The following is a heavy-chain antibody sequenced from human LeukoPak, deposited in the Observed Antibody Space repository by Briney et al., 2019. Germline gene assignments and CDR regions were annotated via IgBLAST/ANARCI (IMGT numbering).Heavy chain of an antibody. CDR1: GFTFSSYW. CDR3: ARDYSGSGNFYY. D-gene: IGHD3-10*01. Sequence: PGGSLRLSCAASGFTFSSYWMSWFRQAPGKGLEWVANIEQDGSEKYYVDSVKGRSTISRDNAKNSLYLQMNSLRAEDTAVYYCARDYSGSGNFYYWGQGTLVTVSS. CDR2: IEQDGSEK. J-gene: IGHJ4*02. V-gene: IGHV3-7*01.